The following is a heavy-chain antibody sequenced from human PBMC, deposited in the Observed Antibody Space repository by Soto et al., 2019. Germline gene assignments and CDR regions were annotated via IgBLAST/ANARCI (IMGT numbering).Heavy chain of an antibody. CDR3: ARVPYSSGWEEDYYGMDV. CDR2: INSDGSST. CDR1: GFTFSSYW. J-gene: IGHJ6*02. V-gene: IGHV3-74*01. D-gene: IGHD6-19*01. Sequence: EVQLVESGGGLVQPGGSLRLSCAASGFTFSSYWMHWVRQAPGKGLVWVSRINSDGSSTSYADSVKGRFTISRDNPKNTLYLQKNSLRAEDTAVYYCARVPYSSGWEEDYYGMDVWGQGTTVTVSS.